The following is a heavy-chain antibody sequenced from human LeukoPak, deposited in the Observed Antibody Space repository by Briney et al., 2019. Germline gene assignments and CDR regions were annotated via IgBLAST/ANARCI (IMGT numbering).Heavy chain of an antibody. CDR3: ATMAVAGTGYNWLDP. J-gene: IGHJ5*02. D-gene: IGHD6-19*01. CDR1: GGSISSYY. Sequence: PSETLSLTCTVSGGSISSYYWSWIRQPPGKGLEWIGYIYYSGSTNYNPSLKSRVTISVDTSKNQFSLKLSSVTAADTAVYYCATMAVAGTGYNWLDPWGQGTLVTVSS. CDR2: IYYSGST. V-gene: IGHV4-59*08.